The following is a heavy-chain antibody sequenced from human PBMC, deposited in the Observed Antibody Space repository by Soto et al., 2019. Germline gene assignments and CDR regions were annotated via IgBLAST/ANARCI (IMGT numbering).Heavy chain of an antibody. J-gene: IGHJ3*02. CDR2: IYYSGST. Sequence: SETLSLTCTVSGGSIRSYYWSWIRQPPGKGLEWIGYIYYSGSTNYNPSLKSRVTISVDTSKNQFSLKLSSVTAADTAVYYCAREGGDDAFDIWGQGTMVTVSS. D-gene: IGHD3-16*01. CDR1: GGSIRSYY. V-gene: IGHV4-59*01. CDR3: AREGGDDAFDI.